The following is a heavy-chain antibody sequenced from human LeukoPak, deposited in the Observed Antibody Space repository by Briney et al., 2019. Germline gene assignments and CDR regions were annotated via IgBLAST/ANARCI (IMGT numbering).Heavy chain of an antibody. CDR2: INHSGST. D-gene: IGHD3-10*01. J-gene: IGHJ3*02. V-gene: IGHV4-34*01. Sequence: PSETLSLTCAVYGGSFSGYYWSWIRQPPGKGLEWIGEINHSGSTNYNPSLKSRVTISVDTSKNQFSLKLSSVTAADTAVYYCARPHHYYGSGSYWSPFGAFDIWGQGTMVTVSS. CDR3: ARPHHYYGSGSYWSPFGAFDI. CDR1: GGSFSGYY.